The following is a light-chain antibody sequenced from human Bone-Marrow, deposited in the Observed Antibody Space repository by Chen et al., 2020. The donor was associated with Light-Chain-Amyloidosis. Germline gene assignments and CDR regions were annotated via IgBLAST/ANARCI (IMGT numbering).Light chain of an antibody. CDR3: QQYHSYPFT. Sequence: DIQMTQSPSTLSASVGDRVTITCRASQSIVKWLAWYQQKPGKAPKLVIYDASTLERGVPLRFSGSVSGTEFSLTITSLQPDDFATYYCQQYHSYPFTFGQGTNLEIK. V-gene: IGKV1-5*01. CDR1: QSIVKW. CDR2: DAS. J-gene: IGKJ2*01.